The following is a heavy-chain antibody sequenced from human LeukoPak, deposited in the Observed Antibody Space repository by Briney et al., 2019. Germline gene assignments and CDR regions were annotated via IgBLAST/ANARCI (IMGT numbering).Heavy chain of an antibody. V-gene: IGHV1-3*01. Sequence: GASVKVSCKASGYTFTSYSIHWVRQAPGQRLEWMGWINAGNGNTKYSQKFQGRVTITRDTSASTAYMELSSLRSEDTAVYYCARAQYYYDSSGYVYWGQGTLVTVSS. CDR1: GYTFTSYS. CDR2: INAGNGNT. J-gene: IGHJ4*02. CDR3: ARAQYYYDSSGYVY. D-gene: IGHD3-22*01.